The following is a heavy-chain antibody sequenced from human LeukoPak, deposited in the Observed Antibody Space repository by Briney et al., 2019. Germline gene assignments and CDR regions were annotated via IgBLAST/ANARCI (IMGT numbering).Heavy chain of an antibody. CDR3: ARAFYYYYGMDV. J-gene: IGHJ6*02. CDR2: MNPNSGNT. CDR1: GYTFTSYD. Sequence: ASVRVSCKASGYTFTSYDINWVRQATGQGLEWMGWMNPNSGNTGYAQKFQGRVTMTRNTSISTAYMELSSLRSEDTAVYYCARAFYYYYGMDVWGQGTTVTVSS. V-gene: IGHV1-8*01.